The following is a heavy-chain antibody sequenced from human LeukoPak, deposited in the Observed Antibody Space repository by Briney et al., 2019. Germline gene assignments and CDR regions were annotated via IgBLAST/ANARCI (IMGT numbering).Heavy chain of an antibody. J-gene: IGHJ4*02. D-gene: IGHD3-16*01. V-gene: IGHV3-23*01. CDR1: GFGLSGYD. CDR2: ISRSGGNT. Sequence: GGSLRPSCAASGFGLSGYDMGWVRQAPGKGLEWVSTISRSGGNTYYADSVKGRFTISRDNSKNTLSLQMNNLRVDDAAVYYCARHWVWGQGTLVTVSS. CDR3: ARHWV.